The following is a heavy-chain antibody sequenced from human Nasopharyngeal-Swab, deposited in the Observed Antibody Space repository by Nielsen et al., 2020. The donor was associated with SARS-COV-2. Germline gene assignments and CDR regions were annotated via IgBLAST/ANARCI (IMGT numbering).Heavy chain of an antibody. D-gene: IGHD3-10*01. V-gene: IGHV4-39*07. J-gene: IGHJ4*02. CDR2: IYYSGST. Sequence: SETLSLTCTVSGGSISSSSYYWGWIRQPPGKGLEWIGSIYYSGSTYYNPSLRSRVTISVDTSKNQFSLKLSSVTAADTAVYYCARASPAFYGSGSYYSDYWGQGTLVTVSS. CDR1: GGSISSSSYY. CDR3: ARASPAFYGSGSYYSDY.